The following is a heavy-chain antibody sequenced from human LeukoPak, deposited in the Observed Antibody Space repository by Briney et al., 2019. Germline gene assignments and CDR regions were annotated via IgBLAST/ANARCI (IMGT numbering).Heavy chain of an antibody. CDR1: GGSISSGGYY. CDR3: ARGSKGGYCSGGSCLAFDI. CDR2: IYYSGST. D-gene: IGHD2-15*01. Sequence: TSQTLSLTCTVSGGSISSGGYYWSWIRQHPGKGLEWIGYIYYSGSTYYNPSLKSRVTISVDTSKNQFSLKLSSVTAADTAVYYCARGSKGGYCSGGSCLAFDIWGQGTMVTDSS. J-gene: IGHJ3*02. V-gene: IGHV4-31*03.